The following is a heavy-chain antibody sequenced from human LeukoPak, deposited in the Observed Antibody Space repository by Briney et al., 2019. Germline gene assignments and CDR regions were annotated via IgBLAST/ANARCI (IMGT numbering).Heavy chain of an antibody. Sequence: GGSLRLSCAVSGFTFSSYAMSWVPQAPGKGLEWVSAISGSGGSTYYADSVKGRFTISRDNSKNTLYLQMNSLRAEDTAVYYCAKDWYYDFWSGYSGSFDIWGQGTMVTVSS. CDR2: ISGSGGST. CDR3: AKDWYYDFWSGYSGSFDI. CDR1: GFTFSSYA. J-gene: IGHJ3*02. D-gene: IGHD3-3*01. V-gene: IGHV3-23*01.